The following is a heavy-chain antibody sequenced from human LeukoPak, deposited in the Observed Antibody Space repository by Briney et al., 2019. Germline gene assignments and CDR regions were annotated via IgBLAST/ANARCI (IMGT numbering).Heavy chain of an antibody. D-gene: IGHD3-3*01. V-gene: IGHV4-4*07. J-gene: IGHJ6*03. CDR1: GGSISSYY. Sequence: PSETLSLTCTVSGGSISSYYWSWIRQPAGKGLEWIGRIYTSGSTKYNPSLKSRVTMSADTSKNQFSLKLSSVTAADTAVYCCARVDDFWNLEGYYYYMDVWGKGTTVTVSS. CDR3: ARVDDFWNLEGYYYYMDV. CDR2: IYTSGST.